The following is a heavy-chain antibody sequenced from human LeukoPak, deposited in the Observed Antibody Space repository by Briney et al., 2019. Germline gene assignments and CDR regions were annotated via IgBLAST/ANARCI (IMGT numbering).Heavy chain of an antibody. D-gene: IGHD1-26*01. CDR3: ARLVDGIYTRLDS. V-gene: IGHV4-59*08. Sequence: PAETLSLTCTVSRGSISPDHCAWIRQPPGKGLEWIGYIFYTGRVRYNPSLESRVTLTVDMSKNQVSLKLTSVTAADTAIYYCARLVDGIYTRLDSWGQGTLVTVSS. CDR2: IFYTGRV. CDR1: RGSISPDH. J-gene: IGHJ4*02.